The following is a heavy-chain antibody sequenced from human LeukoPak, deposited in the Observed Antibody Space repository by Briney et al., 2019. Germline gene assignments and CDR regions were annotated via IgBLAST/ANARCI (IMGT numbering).Heavy chain of an antibody. CDR1: GFTFSSYA. CDR3: AKGSLILYRIRFDP. V-gene: IGHV3-23*01. D-gene: IGHD2-8*01. J-gene: IGHJ5*02. CDR2: ISGSGGST. Sequence: PGGSLGLSCAASGFTFSSYAMSWVRQAPGKGLEWVSAISGSGGSTYYADSVKGRFTISRDNSKNTLYLQMNSLRAEDTAVYYCAKGSLILYRIRFDPWGQGTLVTVSS.